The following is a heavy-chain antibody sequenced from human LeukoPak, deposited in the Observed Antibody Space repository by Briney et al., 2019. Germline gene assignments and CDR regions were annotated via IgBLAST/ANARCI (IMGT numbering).Heavy chain of an antibody. CDR1: GYSITSIYY. CDR3: ARSYASSGLDH. D-gene: IGHD3-16*01. V-gene: IGHV4-38-2*02. J-gene: IGHJ4*02. Sequence: SETLSLTCTVSGYSITSIYYWGWIRQPPGKGLEWIGSIHHSGDTTYNPSLKSRVTISVDTSKSQFSLKLSSVTAADTAVYYRARSYASSGLDHWGQGTLVTVSS. CDR2: IHHSGDT.